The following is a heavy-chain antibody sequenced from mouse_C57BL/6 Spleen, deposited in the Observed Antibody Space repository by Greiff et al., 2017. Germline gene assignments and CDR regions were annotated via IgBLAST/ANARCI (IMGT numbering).Heavy chain of an antibody. V-gene: IGHV6-6*01. CDR1: GFTFSDAW. CDR3: TREDYEFAY. Sequence: EVKVEEPGGGLVQPGGSMKLSCAASGFTFSDAWMDWVRQSPEKGLEWVAEISNKANNHATYYAVSVKGRLTISRDDSKSSVYLQMHSVRAEDTGIYYCTREDYEFAYWGQGTLVTVSA. D-gene: IGHD2-4*01. CDR2: ISNKANNHAT. J-gene: IGHJ3*01.